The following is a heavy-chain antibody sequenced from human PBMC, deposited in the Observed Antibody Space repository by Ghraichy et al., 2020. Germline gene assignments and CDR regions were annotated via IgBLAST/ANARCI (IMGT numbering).Heavy chain of an antibody. D-gene: IGHD3-10*01. CDR3: AKDISFWFGEALEY. CDR1: GFTFSSYG. CDR2: ISYDGSNK. J-gene: IGHJ4*02. V-gene: IGHV3-30*18. Sequence: GGSLRLSCAASGFTFSSYGMHWVRQAPGKGLEWVAVISYDGSNKYYADSVKGRFTISRDISKNTLFLQMNSLRAEDTAVYYCAKDISFWFGEALEYWGQGTLVTVSS.